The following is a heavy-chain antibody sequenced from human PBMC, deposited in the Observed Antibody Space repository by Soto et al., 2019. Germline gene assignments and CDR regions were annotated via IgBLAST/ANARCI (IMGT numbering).Heavy chain of an antibody. V-gene: IGHV1-24*01. CDR2: YVPEDGKT. J-gene: IGHJ4*02. CDR3: ATGVGWGFIYSLQY. CDR1: GSTLSEFP. Sequence: QVQLEQSGAEVKKPGASVRVSCKISGSTLSEFPMHWVRQAPGKGLEWMGGYVPEDGKTIYAPKFQDRVIMTEDTSTDTAYMELSSLRSEDTAVYFCATGVGWGFIYSLQYWGQGTPVTVSS. D-gene: IGHD1-26*01.